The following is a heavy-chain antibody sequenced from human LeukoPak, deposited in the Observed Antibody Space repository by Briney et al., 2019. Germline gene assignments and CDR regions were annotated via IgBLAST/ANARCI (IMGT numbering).Heavy chain of an antibody. D-gene: IGHD1-20*01. CDR2: ISSSSKTI. CDR3: ARDPPFIIGTTFFDY. V-gene: IGHV3-48*02. Sequence: GGSLRLSCAASGFTFSSYSMNWVRQAPGKGLEWVSYISSSSKTIYYADSVKGRFTISRDNAKNSLYLQMNSLRDEDSAVYYCARDPPFIIGTTFFDYWGQGTLVTVSS. CDR1: GFTFSSYS. J-gene: IGHJ4*02.